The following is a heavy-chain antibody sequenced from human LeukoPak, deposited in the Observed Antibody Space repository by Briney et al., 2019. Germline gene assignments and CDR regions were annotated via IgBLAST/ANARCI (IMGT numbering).Heavy chain of an antibody. CDR2: IYVDGST. V-gene: IGHV3-66*01. J-gene: IGHJ4*02. CDR3: ARDLATRQRTGLYDS. D-gene: IGHD3-16*02. Sequence: PGGSLRLSCAASRFTFSGSWMTWVRQAPGKGLQWVSVIYVDGSTYYADSVKGRITISRDNSRNTLYLQMNSLRAEDTAVYYCARDLATRQRTGLYDSWGQGALVTVSS. CDR1: RFTFSGSW.